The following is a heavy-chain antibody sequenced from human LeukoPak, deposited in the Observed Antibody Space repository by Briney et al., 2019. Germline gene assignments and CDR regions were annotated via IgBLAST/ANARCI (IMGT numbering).Heavy chain of an antibody. V-gene: IGHV3-23*01. CDR1: GFTFSSYA. CDR3: AKDGDGRDYYYYGMDV. CDR2: ISGSGGST. D-gene: IGHD7-27*01. J-gene: IGHJ6*02. Sequence: GGSLRLSCAASGFTFSSYAMSWVRQAPGKGLEWVSAISGSGGSTYYADSVKGRFTISRDNSKKTLYLQMNSLRAEDTAVYYCAKDGDGRDYYYYGMDVWGQGTTVTVSS.